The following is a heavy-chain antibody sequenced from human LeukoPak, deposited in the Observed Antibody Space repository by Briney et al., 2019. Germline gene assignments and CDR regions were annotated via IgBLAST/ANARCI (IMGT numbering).Heavy chain of an antibody. V-gene: IGHV4-31*03. Sequence: SQTLSLTCTVSGGSISSGGYYWSWIRQHPGKGLEWIGYIYYSGSTYYNPSLKSRVTISVDTSKNQFSLKLSPVTAADTAVYYCARVYGVTTSFDYWGQGTLVTVSS. CDR1: GGSISSGGYY. D-gene: IGHD4-17*01. J-gene: IGHJ4*02. CDR3: ARVYGVTTSFDY. CDR2: IYYSGST.